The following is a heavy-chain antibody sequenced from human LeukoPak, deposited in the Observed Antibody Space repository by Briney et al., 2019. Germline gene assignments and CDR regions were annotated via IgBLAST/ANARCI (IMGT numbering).Heavy chain of an antibody. V-gene: IGHV4-38-2*01. D-gene: IGHD2-2*03. CDR1: GYSISSGYY. CDR3: ARHPRVVDIVVVPAALSDY. CDR2: IYHSGST. Sequence: PSETLSLTCAVSGYSISSGYYWGWIRQPPGKGLEWIGSIYHSGSTYYNPSLKSRVTISVDTSKNQFSLKLSSVTAADTAVYYCARHPRVVDIVVVPAALSDYWGQGTLVTVSS. J-gene: IGHJ4*02.